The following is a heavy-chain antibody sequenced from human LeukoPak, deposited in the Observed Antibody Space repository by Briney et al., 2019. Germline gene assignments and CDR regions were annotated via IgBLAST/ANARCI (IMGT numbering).Heavy chain of an antibody. CDR1: GGSFSGYY. Sequence: RPSETLSLTCAVYGGSFSGYYWSWIRQPPGKGLEWMGEINHSGSTNYNPSLKSRVTISVDTSKNQFSLKLSSVTAADTAVYYCARGRPLYSSSWTSDYWGQGTLVTVSS. CDR2: INHSGST. D-gene: IGHD6-13*01. V-gene: IGHV4-34*01. CDR3: ARGRPLYSSSWTSDY. J-gene: IGHJ4*02.